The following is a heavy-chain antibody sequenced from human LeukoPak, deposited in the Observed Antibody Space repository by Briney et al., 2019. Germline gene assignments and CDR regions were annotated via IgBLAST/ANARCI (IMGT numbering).Heavy chain of an antibody. CDR2: ISGSGGNT. D-gene: IGHD5-12*01. V-gene: IGHV3-23*01. J-gene: IGHJ4*02. CDR1: GFTFSSYG. CDR3: AKVVSGYHFDY. Sequence: GGSLRLSCAASGFTFSSYGMSWIRRAPGKGPEWVSGISGSGGNTYYADSVKGRFTISRDNSQNTLYLQMNTLRAEDTAVYYCAKVVSGYHFDYWGQGTLVTVSS.